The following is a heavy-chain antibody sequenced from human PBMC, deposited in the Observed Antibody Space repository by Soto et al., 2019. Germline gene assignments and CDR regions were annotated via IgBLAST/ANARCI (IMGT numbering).Heavy chain of an antibody. CDR1: GYTFTRYA. CDR3: ARNVDYFDP. Sequence: QVQLVQSGAEVKKPGASVKVSCKASGYTFTRYAMHWVRQVPGQGLEWMGWINTGNGNTHYSQKFQGRVTFTRDASATTAYMELSSLTSEDTAVYYCARNVDYFDPWGQGTLVTVSS. D-gene: IGHD4-17*01. J-gene: IGHJ5*02. V-gene: IGHV1-3*04. CDR2: INTGNGNT.